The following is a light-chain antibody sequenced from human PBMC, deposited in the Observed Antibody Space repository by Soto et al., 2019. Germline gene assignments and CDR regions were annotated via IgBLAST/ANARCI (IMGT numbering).Light chain of an antibody. CDR3: GTWDSSLSAL. CDR1: SSNIGNNY. J-gene: IGLJ2*01. Sequence: QSVLTQPPSVSAAPGQKVTISCSGSSSNIGNNYVSWYQQLPGTAPKLLIYDNSKRPSGIPDRFSGSKSGTSATLGITGLQTGDEADYYCGTWDSSLSALFGGGTQLTVL. CDR2: DNS. V-gene: IGLV1-51*01.